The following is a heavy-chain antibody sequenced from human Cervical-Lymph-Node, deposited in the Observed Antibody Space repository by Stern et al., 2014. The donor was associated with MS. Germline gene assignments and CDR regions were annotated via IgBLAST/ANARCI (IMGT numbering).Heavy chain of an antibody. Sequence: VKLVESGGGVVQPGRSLRLSCAASGFVFRRYALHWVRQAPGKGLEWLALISYDGRDKYYTDSVKGRFTVSRDNSNNTVDLEMNSLRLEDTAVYYCAKGGSGSYLDWGQGSLVTVSS. D-gene: IGHD1-26*01. CDR3: AKGGSGSYLD. CDR2: ISYDGRDK. V-gene: IGHV3-30*04. J-gene: IGHJ4*02. CDR1: GFVFRRYA.